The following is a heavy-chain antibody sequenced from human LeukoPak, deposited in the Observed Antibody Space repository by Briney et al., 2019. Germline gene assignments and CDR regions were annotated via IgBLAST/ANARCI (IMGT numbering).Heavy chain of an antibody. CDR2: ISSSGSTI. J-gene: IGHJ4*02. CDR3: ARTAYSDYSLGF. V-gene: IGHV3-48*03. D-gene: IGHD5-12*01. Sequence: GSLRLSCAASGFTFSSYEMNWVRQAPGKGLEWVSYISSSGSTIYYADSVKGRFTISRDNAKNTLYLQMNSLRAEDTAVYYCARTAYSDYSLGFWGQGTLVTVSS. CDR1: GFTFSSYE.